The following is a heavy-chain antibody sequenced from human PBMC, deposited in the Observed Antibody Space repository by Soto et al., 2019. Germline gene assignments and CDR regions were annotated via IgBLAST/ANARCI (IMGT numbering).Heavy chain of an antibody. J-gene: IGHJ4*02. CDR1: GFTFTSSA. V-gene: IGHV1-58*01. D-gene: IGHD5-12*01. CDR3: AAGGVDVATGPFDY. Sequence: SVKVSCKASGFTFTSSAVQWVRQARGQRLEWIGWIVVGSGNTNYAQKFQERVTITRDMSTSTAYVELSSLRSEDTAVYYCAAGGVDVATGPFDYWGQGTLVTVS. CDR2: IVVGSGNT.